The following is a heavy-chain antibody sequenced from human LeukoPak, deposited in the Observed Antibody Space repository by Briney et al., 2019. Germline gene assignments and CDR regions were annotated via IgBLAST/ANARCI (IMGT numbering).Heavy chain of an antibody. D-gene: IGHD3-10*01. J-gene: IGHJ4*02. V-gene: IGHV4-59*01. CDR1: GGSISSYY. CDR2: IYSSGST. CDR3: ARDSGHYGAGSHDY. Sequence: SETLSLTCTVSGGSISSYYWSWIRQPPGKGLEWIGYIYSSGSTNYNRSLKSRVTISVDTSKNQFSLKLSSVTAADTAVYYCARDSGHYGAGSHDYWGQGTLVIVSS.